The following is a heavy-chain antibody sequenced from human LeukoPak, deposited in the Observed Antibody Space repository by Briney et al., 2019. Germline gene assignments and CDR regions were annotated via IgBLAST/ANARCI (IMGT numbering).Heavy chain of an antibody. CDR2: IGSAGNT. V-gene: IGHV3-13*04. D-gene: IGHD6-19*01. Sequence: GGSLRLSCAASGFTFSSYDMHWVRQATGKGLEWVSTIGSAGNTYYPTSVKGRFTISRENVKNSLYLHMNSLRAGDTAVYYCARGRGTSGWYVPTIWGQGTMVTVSS. J-gene: IGHJ3*02. CDR1: GFTFSSYD. CDR3: ARGRGTSGWYVPTI.